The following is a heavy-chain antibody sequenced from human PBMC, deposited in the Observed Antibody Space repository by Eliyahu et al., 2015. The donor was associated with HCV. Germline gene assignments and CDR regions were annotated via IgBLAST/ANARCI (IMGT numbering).Heavy chain of an antibody. D-gene: IGHD4-11*01. CDR2: IYYSGST. CDR3: ARIGLQYLVRVWFDI. Sequence: QVHLQESGPGLVKPSQTLSLPCTVSGXAIGXNGSXWAWIRRRPGKGLEWVGHIYYSGSTFYGPSLQRRARLSMDTSKNQYSLRLTSVTPEDTAFYYCARIGLQYLVRVWFDIWGPGIPVTVSS. V-gene: IGHV4-31*03. J-gene: IGHJ5*02. CDR1: GXAIGXNGSX.